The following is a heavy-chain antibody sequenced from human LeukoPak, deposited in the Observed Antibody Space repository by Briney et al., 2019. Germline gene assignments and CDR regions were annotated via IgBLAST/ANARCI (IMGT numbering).Heavy chain of an antibody. CDR1: GGSVSSYY. CDR2: TYTSGSS. J-gene: IGHJ4*02. D-gene: IGHD3-16*02. CDR3: ARGTGVIVND. Sequence: SSETLSLICTVSGGSVSSYYWSWIRQPAGKGLDWIGRTYTSGSSNYNPSLKSRVTMSVHTSQNQFSLTLSSVTAADTAVYFCARGTGVIVNDWGQGTLVTVSS. V-gene: IGHV4-4*07.